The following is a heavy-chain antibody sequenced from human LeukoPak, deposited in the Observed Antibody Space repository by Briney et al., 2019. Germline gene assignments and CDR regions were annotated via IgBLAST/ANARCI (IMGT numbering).Heavy chain of an antibody. CDR3: ARRGSNGFGY. V-gene: IGHV4-59*12. D-gene: IGHD6-13*01. CDR1: GGSMSNYY. J-gene: IGHJ4*02. CDR2: MFYTGSG. Sequence: TTSETLSLTCTVSGGSMSNYYWNWIRQPPGKGLEWIGYMFYTGSGKYNPSLKSRVTISVDTSKNQFSLKLSSVTAADTAVYYCARRGSNGFGYWGQGTLVTVSS.